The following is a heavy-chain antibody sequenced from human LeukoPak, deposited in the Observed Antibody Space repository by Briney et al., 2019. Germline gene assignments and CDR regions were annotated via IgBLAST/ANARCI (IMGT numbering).Heavy chain of an antibody. V-gene: IGHV4-61*02. CDR2: NYTSGST. J-gene: IGHJ4*02. CDR1: GGSISSGSYY. Sequence: NPSETLSLTCTVSGGSISSGSYYWSWIRQPAGKGLEWIGRNYTSGSTNYNPSLKSRVTISVDTSKNQFSLKLSSVTAADTAVYYCARDLGAVVAAGYFDYWGQGTLVTVSS. D-gene: IGHD2-15*01. CDR3: ARDLGAVVAAGYFDY.